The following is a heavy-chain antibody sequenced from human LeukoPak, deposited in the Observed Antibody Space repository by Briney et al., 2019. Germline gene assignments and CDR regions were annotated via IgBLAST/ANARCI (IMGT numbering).Heavy chain of an antibody. CDR3: AKDSEHSWGRGGSFDS. V-gene: IGHV3-9*01. D-gene: IGHD3-10*01. Sequence: GMSLRLSCAASRFTFDNYAMLWVRQAPGNALEWVSNLNWNSDNIAYADSVKGRFTISIDNAKNSLYLQMNSLTPDDTALYYCAKDSEHSWGRGGSFDSWGQGTLVTVSS. J-gene: IGHJ4*02. CDR2: LNWNSDNI. CDR1: RFTFDNYA.